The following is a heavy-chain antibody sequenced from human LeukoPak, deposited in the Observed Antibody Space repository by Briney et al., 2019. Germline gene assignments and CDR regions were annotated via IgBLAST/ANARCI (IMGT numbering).Heavy chain of an antibody. CDR3: ARAGLLVGGFDY. CDR1: GYTFTSYY. J-gene: IGHJ4*02. D-gene: IGHD2-21*02. CDR2: VNPSGGST. Sequence: ASVKISCKASGYTFTSYYMHWVRQAPGQGLEWMGIVNPSGGSTSYAQKFQGRVTMTRDTSTSTLYMELSSLRSEDTAVYYCARAGLLVGGFDYWGQGTLVTVSS. V-gene: IGHV1-46*01.